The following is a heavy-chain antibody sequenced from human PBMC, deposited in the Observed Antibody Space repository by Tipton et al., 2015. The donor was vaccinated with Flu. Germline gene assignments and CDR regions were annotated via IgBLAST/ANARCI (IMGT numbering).Heavy chain of an antibody. CDR3: ARDKRRLWFGELGREFWYCEG. CDR2: IYYSGST. J-gene: IGHJ2*01. V-gene: IGHV4-31*03. Sequence: TLSLTCTVSGGSISSGGYYWSWIRQHPGKGLEWIGYIYYSGSTYYNRSLKSRVTISVDTSKNQFSLKLSSVTAADTAVYYCARDKRRLWFGELGREFWYCEGRGRGNLGNVSS. D-gene: IGHD3-10*01. CDR1: GGSISSGGYY.